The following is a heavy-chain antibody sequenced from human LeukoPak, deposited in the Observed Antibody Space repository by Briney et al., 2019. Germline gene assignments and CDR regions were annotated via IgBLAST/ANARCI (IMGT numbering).Heavy chain of an antibody. V-gene: IGHV3-7*01. J-gene: IGHJ4*02. Sequence: GGSLRLSCAASGFTFSFHWMHWVRQAPGEGLEWVANIRHDGSEEYYVDSVKGRFTISRDNAKKSLYLQMNSLRSEDTAVYYCARDGGVRGRLAYFDYWGQGNLVAVSS. D-gene: IGHD2-8*02. CDR3: ARDGGVRGRLAYFDY. CDR1: GFTFSFHW. CDR2: IRHDGSEE.